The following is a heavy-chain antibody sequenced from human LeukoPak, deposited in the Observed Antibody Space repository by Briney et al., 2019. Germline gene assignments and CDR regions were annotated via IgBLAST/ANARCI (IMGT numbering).Heavy chain of an antibody. Sequence: PSETLSLTCTVSGGSISSYYWSWIRQPPGKGLEWIGYIYYSGSTNHNPSLKSRVTISVDTSKNQFSLKLSSVTAADTAVYYCARDYSRYDAFDIWGQGTMVTVSS. CDR2: IYYSGST. J-gene: IGHJ3*02. CDR1: GGSISSYY. D-gene: IGHD6-6*01. CDR3: ARDYSRYDAFDI. V-gene: IGHV4-59*01.